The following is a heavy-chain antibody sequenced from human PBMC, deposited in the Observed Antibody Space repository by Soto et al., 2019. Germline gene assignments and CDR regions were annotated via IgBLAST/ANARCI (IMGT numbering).Heavy chain of an antibody. J-gene: IGHJ4*02. CDR1: GFTFSSYA. D-gene: IGHD3-22*01. CDR3: AKDQYRHDSSGSGIDY. V-gene: IGHV3-23*01. CDR2: ISGSGGST. Sequence: PGGSLRLSCAASGFTFSSYAMSWVRQAPGKGLEWVSAISGSGGSTYYADSVKGRFTISRDNSKNTLYLQMNSLRAEDTAVYYCAKDQYRHDSSGSGIDYWGQGTLVTVSS.